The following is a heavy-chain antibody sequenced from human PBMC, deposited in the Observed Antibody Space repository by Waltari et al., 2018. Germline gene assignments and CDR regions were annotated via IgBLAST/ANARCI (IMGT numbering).Heavy chain of an antibody. J-gene: IGHJ3*01. CDR2: IKADGVGK. D-gene: IGHD3-22*01. Sequence: VQLVQSGGGSVQPGGSLRLACEGSGFTLRTYWISWFRQAPGRGLEWVANIKADGVGKDYVDSVKGRFSIVRDNAKQSVFLHMDRLRVEDTATYYCASRGFFDSTGYYGGGAFDLWGPGAEVSVSS. CDR1: GFTLRTYW. CDR3: ASRGFFDSTGYYGGGAFDL. V-gene: IGHV3-7*01.